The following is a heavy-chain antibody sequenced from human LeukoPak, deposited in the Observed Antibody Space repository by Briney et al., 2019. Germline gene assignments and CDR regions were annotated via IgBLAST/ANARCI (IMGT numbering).Heavy chain of an antibody. J-gene: IGHJ6*02. CDR2: ISGSGGST. CDR1: GFTFSSYA. Sequence: GGSLRLSCAASGFTFSSYAMSWVRQAPGKGLERVSAISGSGGSTYYADSVKGRFTISRDNSKNTLYLQMNSLRAEDTAVYYCAKAFSEVNDFWSGYYYYYGMDVWGQGTTVTVSS. CDR3: AKAFSEVNDFWSGYYYYYGMDV. D-gene: IGHD3-3*01. V-gene: IGHV3-23*01.